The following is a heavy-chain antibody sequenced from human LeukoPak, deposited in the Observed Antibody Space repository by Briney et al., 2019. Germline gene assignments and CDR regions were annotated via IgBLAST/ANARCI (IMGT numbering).Heavy chain of an antibody. D-gene: IGHD2-21*01. CDR2: ISGGGGGT. J-gene: IGHJ4*02. CDR1: GFTFSSLA. V-gene: IGHV3-23*01. Sequence: GGSLRLSCAASGFTFSSLAMSWVRQAPGKGLEWVSTISGGGGGTYYADSVKGRFTISRDNSRNTLSLQMNSLRAEDTAVYYCAKRLAHTAFDYWGQGTLVTVSS. CDR3: AKRLAHTAFDY.